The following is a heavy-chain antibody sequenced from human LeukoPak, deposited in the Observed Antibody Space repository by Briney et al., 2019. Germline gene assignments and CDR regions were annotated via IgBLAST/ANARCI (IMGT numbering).Heavy chain of an antibody. Sequence: GGSLRLSCAASGFIFSTYSMHWVRQAPGKGLEWVAVIWYDGSNEYYADSVKGRFTISRDNSNNTVYLQMNSLRAEDTAVYYCARGVEPLAANTLAYWGQGTLVTVSS. CDR2: IWYDGSNE. V-gene: IGHV3-33*01. D-gene: IGHD1-14*01. J-gene: IGHJ4*02. CDR3: ARGVEPLAANTLAY. CDR1: GFIFSTYS.